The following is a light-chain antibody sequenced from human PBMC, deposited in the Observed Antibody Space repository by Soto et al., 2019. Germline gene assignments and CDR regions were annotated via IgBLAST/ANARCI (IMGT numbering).Light chain of an antibody. CDR3: QQSNKWPYT. CDR2: GAS. CDR1: QSVSSN. J-gene: IGKJ2*01. Sequence: DIVMTQSPVTLSVSQGERATLSCRASQSVSSNLAWYQQRPGQSLRLLFYGASTRATGIPARFSGSGSGTDFTLTISSLQSEDFAVYYCQQSNKWPYTFGQGTKLE. V-gene: IGKV3-15*01.